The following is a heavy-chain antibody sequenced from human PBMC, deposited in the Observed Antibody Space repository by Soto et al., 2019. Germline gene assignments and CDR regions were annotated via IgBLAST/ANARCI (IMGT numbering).Heavy chain of an antibody. CDR2: IIPIFGTA. CDR3: AGGIILTGYLDHYYCYGMDV. CDR1: GGTFSSYA. J-gene: IGHJ6*02. Sequence: ASVKVSCKASGGTFSSYAISWVRQAPGQGLEWMGGIIPIFGTANYAQKFQGRVTITADESTSTAYMELSSLRSEDTAVYYCAGGIILTGYLDHYYCYGMDVWGQGTTVTVSS. V-gene: IGHV1-69*13. D-gene: IGHD3-9*01.